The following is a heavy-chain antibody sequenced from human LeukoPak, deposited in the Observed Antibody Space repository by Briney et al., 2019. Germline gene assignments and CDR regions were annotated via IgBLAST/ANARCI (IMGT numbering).Heavy chain of an antibody. D-gene: IGHD7-27*01. CDR3: ATLGSFDY. J-gene: IGHJ4*02. CDR2: VNPSGGST. V-gene: IGHV1-46*01. Sequence: ASVKVSCKASGYTFTGYYMHWVRQAPGQGLEWMGIVNPSGGSTSYAQRFQGRVTMTRDTSTSTVYMELSSLRSEDTAVYYCATLGSFDYWGQGTLVTVSS. CDR1: GYTFTGYY.